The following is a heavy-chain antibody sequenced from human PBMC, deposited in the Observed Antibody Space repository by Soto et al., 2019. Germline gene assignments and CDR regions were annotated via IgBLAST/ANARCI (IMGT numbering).Heavy chain of an antibody. CDR2: IYYSGST. Sequence: QVQLQESGPGLVKPSQTLSLTCTVSGGSISSGGYYCSSIRQHPGKGLEWIAYIYYSGSTYYNPSCKSRVTISLVSSKNQFSRKLSSWTGADTAVYYCGRGRVALLWSGRRDSWFDHRGQGTLVTVSS. D-gene: IGHD2-21*01. J-gene: IGHJ5*02. CDR3: GRGRVALLWSGRRDSWFDH. CDR1: GGSISSGGYY. V-gene: IGHV4-31*03.